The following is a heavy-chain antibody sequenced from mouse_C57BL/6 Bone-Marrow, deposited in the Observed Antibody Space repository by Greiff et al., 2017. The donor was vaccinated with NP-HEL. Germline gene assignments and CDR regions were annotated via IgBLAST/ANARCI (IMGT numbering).Heavy chain of an antibody. Sequence: QVQLQQSGAELVKPGASVKMSCKASGYTFTTYPIEWMKQNHGKSLEWIGNFHPYNDDTKYNEKFKGKATLTVEKSSSTVYLELSRLTSDDSAVYYCARRRIYYYGSSGWYFDVWGTGTTVTVSS. J-gene: IGHJ1*03. CDR2: FHPYNDDT. CDR1: GYTFTTYP. CDR3: ARRRIYYYGSSGWYFDV. V-gene: IGHV1-47*01. D-gene: IGHD1-1*01.